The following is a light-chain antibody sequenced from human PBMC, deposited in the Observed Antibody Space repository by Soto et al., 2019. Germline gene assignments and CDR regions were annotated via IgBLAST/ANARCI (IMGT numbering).Light chain of an antibody. J-gene: IGKJ4*01. CDR3: QKYNSVPALT. CDR2: AAS. CDR1: QGISNY. V-gene: IGKV1-27*01. Sequence: DIQMTQSPSSLSASVGDRVTITCRASQGISNYLAWYQQKPGKVPKLLIYAASTLQSGVPSRFSGSGSGTDSTLTISSLQPEDVATYYCQKYNSVPALTFGGGTKVEIK.